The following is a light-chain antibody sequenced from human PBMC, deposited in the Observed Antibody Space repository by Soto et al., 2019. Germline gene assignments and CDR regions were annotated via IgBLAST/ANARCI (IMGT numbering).Light chain of an antibody. CDR3: QKFNSAPWT. CDR1: QDISNY. Sequence: DIQMTQSPSSLSASVGDRVTITCRASQDISNYLAWYQQKPGKIPKLLIYAASTLQSGVPSRFSGSGSGTDFALTITSLQPEDVAPYYCQKFNSAPWTLGQGTKVEIK. J-gene: IGKJ1*01. CDR2: AAS. V-gene: IGKV1-27*01.